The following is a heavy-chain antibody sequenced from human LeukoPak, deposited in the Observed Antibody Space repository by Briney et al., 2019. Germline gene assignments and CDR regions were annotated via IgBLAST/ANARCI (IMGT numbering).Heavy chain of an antibody. D-gene: IGHD4-17*01. CDR2: INPNSGGT. J-gene: IGHJ5*02. CDR1: GYTFTGYY. CDR3: AREETTLYWFDP. V-gene: IGHV1-2*02. Sequence: ASVKVSCKASGYTFTGYYMHWVRQAPGQGLEWMGWINPNSGGTNYAQKFQGRVTMTRDTSISTAYMELSRLRSDDTAVYYCAREETTLYWFDPWSQGTLVTVSS.